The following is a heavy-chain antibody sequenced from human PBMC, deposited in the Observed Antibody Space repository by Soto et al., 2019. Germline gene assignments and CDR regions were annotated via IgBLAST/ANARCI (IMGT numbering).Heavy chain of an antibody. CDR3: ARRTALFYGDHPGAGYCDF. V-gene: IGHV4-59*01. CDR1: GGSISSYY. Sequence: QLQLQESGPRLVKSSETLSLTCTVSGGSISSYYWRWIRQSPGRGLEWIGYVHYSGTTNYNPSLKSRVAMSLDSSKKQFSLTLNSVTAADTAVYFCARRTALFYGDHPGAGYCDFWGQGILVTVSS. J-gene: IGHJ4*02. D-gene: IGHD4-17*01. CDR2: VHYSGTT.